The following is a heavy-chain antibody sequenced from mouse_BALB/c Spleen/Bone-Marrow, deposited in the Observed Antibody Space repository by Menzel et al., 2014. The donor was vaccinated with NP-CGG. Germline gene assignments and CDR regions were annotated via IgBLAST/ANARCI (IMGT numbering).Heavy chain of an antibody. Sequence: VKLQESGAELARPGASVKLSCKASGYTFTSYWMQWVKQRPGQGLEWIGAIYPGDGDTRYTQKFKGKATLTADKSSSTAYVQLSSLASEDSAVYYCARRDYGIRENYYAMDYWGQGTSVTVSS. CDR1: GYTFTSYW. CDR3: ARRDYGIRENYYAMDY. CDR2: IYPGDGDT. J-gene: IGHJ4*01. D-gene: IGHD1-2*01. V-gene: IGHV1-87*01.